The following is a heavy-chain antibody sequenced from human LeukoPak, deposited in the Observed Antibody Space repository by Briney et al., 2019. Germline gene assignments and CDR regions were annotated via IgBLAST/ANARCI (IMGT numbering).Heavy chain of an antibody. D-gene: IGHD2-15*01. CDR1: GFSFSTYG. V-gene: IGHV3-30*02. Sequence: GGSLRLSCAASGFSFSTYGIHWVRQAPGKGLEWVAFIQYDGSDKYYADSVKGRFTISRDNSKNNLYLQVNSLSADDTAVYYCAKGSHWFFDYWGQGTLVTVSS. CDR2: IQYDGSDK. J-gene: IGHJ4*02. CDR3: AKGSHWFFDY.